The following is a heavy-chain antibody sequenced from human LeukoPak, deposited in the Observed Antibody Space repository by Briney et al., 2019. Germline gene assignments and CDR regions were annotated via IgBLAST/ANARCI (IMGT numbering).Heavy chain of an antibody. CDR2: ISGSGGTT. CDR1: GFTFSSYA. Sequence: GGSLRLSCAASGFTFSSYAMSWVRQAPGKGLEWVSGISGSGGTTYSADSVKGRFTISRDNSKNTLYLQMNSLRAEDTAVYYCAKGRTKAYGSGRYKDCWGQGTLVTVSS. D-gene: IGHD3-10*01. J-gene: IGHJ4*02. CDR3: AKGRTKAYGSGRYKDC. V-gene: IGHV3-23*01.